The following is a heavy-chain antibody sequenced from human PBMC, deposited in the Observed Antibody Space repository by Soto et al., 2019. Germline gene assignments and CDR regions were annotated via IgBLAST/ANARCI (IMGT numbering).Heavy chain of an antibody. CDR3: AIITNDYGGNSGTNNWFDP. J-gene: IGHJ5*02. CDR2: INAGNGNT. D-gene: IGHD4-17*01. V-gene: IGHV1-3*01. Sequence: ASVKVSCKASGYTFTSYAMHWVRQAPGQRLEWMGWINAGNGNTKYSQKFQGRVTITRDTSASTAYMELSSLRSEDTAVYYCAIITNDYGGNSGTNNWFDPWGQGTLVTVSS. CDR1: GYTFTSYA.